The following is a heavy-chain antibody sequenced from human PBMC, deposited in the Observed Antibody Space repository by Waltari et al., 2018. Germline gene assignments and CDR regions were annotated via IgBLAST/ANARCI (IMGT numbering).Heavy chain of an antibody. D-gene: IGHD6-13*01. V-gene: IGHV4-59*02. Sequence: QVQLQESGPGLVKPSETLSLTCTVSGASVTTAYWSWIRPPPGKGLEWIGYLYSSGATNYNPSLKSRVTISIDTSKNQFSLNLTSVTAADTAVYYCAKSKSGYSNDHFDYWGQGTLVTVSS. J-gene: IGHJ4*02. CDR1: GASVTTAY. CDR3: AKSKSGYSNDHFDY. CDR2: LYSSGAT.